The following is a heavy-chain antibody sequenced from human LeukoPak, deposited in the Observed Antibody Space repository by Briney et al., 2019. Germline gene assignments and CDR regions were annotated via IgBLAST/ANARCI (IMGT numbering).Heavy chain of an antibody. CDR2: IIPNSDNT. J-gene: IGHJ4*02. CDR3: ASDYARRSY. D-gene: IGHD4-17*01. V-gene: IGHV1-8*01. Sequence: GASVKVSCKASGYTFTSYDINWVRQAAGQGLEWMGWIIPNSDNTGYAQKFQGRVTMTRNTSISTAYLEVSRLRSEDTAVYYCASDYARRSYWGQGTLVTVSS. CDR1: GYTFTSYD.